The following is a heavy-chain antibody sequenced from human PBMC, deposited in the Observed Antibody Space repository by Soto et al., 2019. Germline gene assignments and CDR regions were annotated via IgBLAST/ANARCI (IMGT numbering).Heavy chain of an antibody. CDR1: SGSIGTTNW. D-gene: IGHD2-8*01. J-gene: IGHJ6*02. CDR3: ARRTWGMDV. CDR2: IFHSGNT. V-gene: IGHV4-4*02. Sequence: QVQLQESGPGLVKPSGTLSLTCAVSSGSIGTTNWWSWVRQTPGKGLEWIGEIFHSGNTYYNQSLASRVNISVDTSKNQFSLNLRSVTAADTAVYYCARRTWGMDVWGQGTTVTVSS.